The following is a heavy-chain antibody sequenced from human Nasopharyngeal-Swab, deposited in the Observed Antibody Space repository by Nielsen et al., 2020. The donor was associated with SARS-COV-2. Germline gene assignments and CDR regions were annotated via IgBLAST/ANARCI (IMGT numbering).Heavy chain of an antibody. V-gene: IGHV4-34*01. CDR2: INHSGST. Sequence: GSLRLSCAVYGGSFSGYYWSWIRQPPGKGLDWIGEINHSGSTKYNPSLKGRVNISVDTSKNQFSLRVSSVTAADTAVYYCARGGYYCSSTSCYYYSGYYYGMDVWGQGTTVTVSS. CDR3: ARGGYYCSSTSCYYYSGYYYGMDV. CDR1: GGSFSGYY. J-gene: IGHJ6*02. D-gene: IGHD2-2*01.